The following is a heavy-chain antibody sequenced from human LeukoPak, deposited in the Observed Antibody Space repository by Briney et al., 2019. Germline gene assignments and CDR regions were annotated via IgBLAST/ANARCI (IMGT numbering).Heavy chain of an antibody. Sequence: GGSQRLSCAASGFTFSSYAMSWVRQAPGKGLEWVSAISGSGGSTYYADSVKGRFTISRDNSKNTLYLQMNSLRAEDTAVYHCAKEIRWLGSFDYWGQGTLATVSS. D-gene: IGHD4-23*01. CDR2: ISGSGGST. V-gene: IGHV3-23*01. CDR1: GFTFSSYA. J-gene: IGHJ4*02. CDR3: AKEIRWLGSFDY.